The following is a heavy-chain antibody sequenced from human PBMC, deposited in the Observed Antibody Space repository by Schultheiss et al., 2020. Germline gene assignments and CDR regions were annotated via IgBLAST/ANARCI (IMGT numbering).Heavy chain of an antibody. Sequence: ASVKVSCKASGHTFTSYGISWVRQAPGQRLEWMGWISSYNGKTNYAQKFQGRVAMTRDTSTSTAYMELRSLRAEDTAVYYCASLVHVIEVPWGQGTLVTVSS. D-gene: IGHD2-8*02. V-gene: IGHV1-18*01. CDR1: GHTFTSYG. J-gene: IGHJ5*02. CDR3: ASLVHVIEVP. CDR2: ISSYNGKT.